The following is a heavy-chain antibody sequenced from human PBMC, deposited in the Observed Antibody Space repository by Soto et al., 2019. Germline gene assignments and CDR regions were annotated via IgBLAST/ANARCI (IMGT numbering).Heavy chain of an antibody. CDR3: ARYLYSGYDPYYFDY. CDR1: GFTFSSYG. J-gene: IGHJ4*02. Sequence: QVQLVESGGGVVQPGRSLRLSCAASGFTFSSYGMHWVRQAPGKGLEWVAVIWYDGSNKYYADSVKGRFTISRDNSKNTLYLQMNSLRAEDTAVYYCARYLYSGYDPYYFDYWGQGTLVTVSS. V-gene: IGHV3-33*01. CDR2: IWYDGSNK. D-gene: IGHD5-12*01.